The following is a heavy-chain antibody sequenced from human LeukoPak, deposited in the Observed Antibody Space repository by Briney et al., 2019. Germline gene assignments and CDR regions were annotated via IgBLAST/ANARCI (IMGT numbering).Heavy chain of an antibody. Sequence: EASVKVSCKASGYTFTGYYMHWVRQAPGQGLEWMGWINPNSGGTNYAQKFQGRVTMTRDTSISTAYMELSRLRSDDTAVYYCARVGKQQPKGNYFDYWGQGTLVTVSS. CDR3: ARVGKQQPKGNYFDY. J-gene: IGHJ4*02. CDR1: GYTFTGYY. V-gene: IGHV1-2*02. D-gene: IGHD6-13*01. CDR2: INPNSGGT.